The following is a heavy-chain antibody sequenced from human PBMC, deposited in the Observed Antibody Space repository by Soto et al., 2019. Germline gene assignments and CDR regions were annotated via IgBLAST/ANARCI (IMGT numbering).Heavy chain of an antibody. Sequence: ASVKVSCKASGYTFTSYGISWVRQAPGQGLEWMGWISAYNGNTNYAQKLRGRVTMTTDTSTSTAYMELRSLRSDDTTVYYCARDQGNDFWSGYRGLDHYYYYGMDVWGQGTTVTVSS. CDR1: GYTFTSYG. CDR2: ISAYNGNT. V-gene: IGHV1-18*01. D-gene: IGHD3-3*01. CDR3: ARDQGNDFWSGYRGLDHYYYYGMDV. J-gene: IGHJ6*02.